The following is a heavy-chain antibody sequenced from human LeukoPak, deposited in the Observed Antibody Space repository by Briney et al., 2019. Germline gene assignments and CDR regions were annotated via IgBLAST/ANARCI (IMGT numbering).Heavy chain of an antibody. CDR3: ARHDPRGEPARLGFFDY. Sequence: SETLSLTCAVYGGSFSGYYWSWIRQPPGKGLEWIGEINHSGSTNYNPSLKSRVTISVDTSKNQFSLNLSSVTAADTAVYYCARHDPRGEPARLGFFDYWGQGTLVTVSS. D-gene: IGHD6-6*01. CDR1: GGSFSGYY. V-gene: IGHV4-34*01. CDR2: INHSGST. J-gene: IGHJ4*02.